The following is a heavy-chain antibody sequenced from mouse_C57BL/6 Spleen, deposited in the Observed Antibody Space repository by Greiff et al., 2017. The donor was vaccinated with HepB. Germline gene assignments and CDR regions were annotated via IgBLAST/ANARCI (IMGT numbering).Heavy chain of an antibody. V-gene: IGHV1-4*01. Sequence: VQLQQSGAELARPGASVKMSCKASGYTFTSYTMHWVKQRPGQGLEWIGYINPSSGYTKYNQKFKDKATLTADKSSSTAYMQLSSLTSEDYAVYYGARERGQLRLPAWLAYWGQGTLVTVSA. CDR2: INPSSGYT. J-gene: IGHJ3*01. CDR1: GYTFTSYT. CDR3: ARERGQLRLPAWLAY. D-gene: IGHD3-2*02.